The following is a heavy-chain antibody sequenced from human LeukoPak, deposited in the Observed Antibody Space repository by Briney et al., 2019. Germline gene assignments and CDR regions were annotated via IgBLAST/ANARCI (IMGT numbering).Heavy chain of an antibody. V-gene: IGHV4-30-4*01. Sequence: PSETLSLTCTVFGGSISSGDYYWSWIRQPPGKGLEWIGYIYYSGSTYYNPSLKSRVTISVDTSKNQFSLKLSSVTAADTAVYYCARGYYYDSSGYSLFYFQHWGQGTLVTVSS. CDR2: IYYSGST. CDR1: GGSISSGDYY. CDR3: ARGYYYDSSGYSLFYFQH. J-gene: IGHJ1*01. D-gene: IGHD3-22*01.